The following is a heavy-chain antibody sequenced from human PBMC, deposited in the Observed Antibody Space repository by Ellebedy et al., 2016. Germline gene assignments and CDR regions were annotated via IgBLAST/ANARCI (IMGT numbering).Heavy chain of an antibody. J-gene: IGHJ4*02. CDR2: IYYTWTT. CDR1: GGSISRYY. V-gene: IGHV4-59*01. CDR3: ARIGGVSFGERPIDY. Sequence: SETLSLTCIVSGGSISRYYWSWIRQPPGRGLEWIGNIYYTWTTNSNPPLQSRVTISLDTSKNQFSLRLTSVPAADTAVYYCARIGGVSFGERPIDYWGQGTLVTVSS. D-gene: IGHD3-10*01.